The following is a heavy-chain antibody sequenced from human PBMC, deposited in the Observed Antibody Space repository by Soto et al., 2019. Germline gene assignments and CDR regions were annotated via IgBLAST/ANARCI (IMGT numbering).Heavy chain of an antibody. CDR1: GYTFCDFD. J-gene: IGHJ6*02. V-gene: IGHV1-8*01. Sequence: QAHLEQSGAELKRPGASVKVSCKAPGYTFCDFDINWLRQASGQGPEWMGWMNAKSGDTFFPQRLQGKFNMTWDTSLSTAYMEVGSLTSDDTAIYYCARGNPFNYAGFDVWGQGTTVAVSS. CDR2: MNAKSGDT. CDR3: ARGNPFNYAGFDV. D-gene: IGHD3-16*01.